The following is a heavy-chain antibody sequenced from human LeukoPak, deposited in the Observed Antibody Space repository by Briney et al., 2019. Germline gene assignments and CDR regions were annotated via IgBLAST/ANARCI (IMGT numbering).Heavy chain of an antibody. CDR1: GFTFSSYA. V-gene: IGHV3-23*01. Sequence: PGGSLRLSCAASGFTFSSYAMSWVRQAPGKGLEWVSAISGSGGSTYYADSVKGRFTISRDNSKNTLYLQMNSLRAEDTAVYYCAKGAPITMVRGVNHPDYWGQGTLVTVSS. D-gene: IGHD3-10*01. CDR3: AKGAPITMVRGVNHPDY. J-gene: IGHJ4*02. CDR2: ISGSGGST.